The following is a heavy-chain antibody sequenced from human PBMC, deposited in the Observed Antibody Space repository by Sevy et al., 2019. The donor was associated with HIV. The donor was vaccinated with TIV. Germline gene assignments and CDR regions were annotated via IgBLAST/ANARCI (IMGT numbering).Heavy chain of an antibody. J-gene: IGHJ4*02. Sequence: GGSLRLSCAASGFTFSKYSMSWVRQPPGKGLEWVSTLSFGCGEINHADSVKGRFTISRDNSKNSLYLQMNNLRAEDTAIYYCAREGCTKPHDYWGQGTLVTISS. CDR2: LSFGCGEI. CDR1: GFTFSKYS. D-gene: IGHD2-8*01. V-gene: IGHV3-23*01. CDR3: AREGCTKPHDY.